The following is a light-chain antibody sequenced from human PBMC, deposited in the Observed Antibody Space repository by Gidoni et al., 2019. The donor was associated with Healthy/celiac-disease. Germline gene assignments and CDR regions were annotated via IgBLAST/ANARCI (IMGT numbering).Light chain of an antibody. CDR3: QQYGNSPGSSPAYT. Sequence: EIVLTQSPGTLSLSPGERATLSCRASQSVSSSYLAWYQQKPGQAPRLLIYGASSRATGIPDRFSGSGSGTDFTLTISRLEPEDFAVYYCQQYGNSPGSSPAYTFGQGTKVEIK. CDR1: QSVSSSY. V-gene: IGKV3-20*01. CDR2: GAS. J-gene: IGKJ1*01.